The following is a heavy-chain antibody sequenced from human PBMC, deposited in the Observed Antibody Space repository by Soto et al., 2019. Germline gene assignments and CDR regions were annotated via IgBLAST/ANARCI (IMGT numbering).Heavy chain of an antibody. Sequence: QAQLVQSGAEVKKPGASVKVSCKASGYTFYSHSISWVRQAPGQGLEWLGRISADNGNTKYAQKFRGRVTMTTDTSTSTVYMELRNLRSDDTAVYYCAMCIQQDYYSGMDVWGQGTTVTVSS. V-gene: IGHV1-18*01. J-gene: IGHJ6*02. CDR3: AMCIQQDYYSGMDV. D-gene: IGHD5-18*01. CDR1: GYTFYSHS. CDR2: ISADNGNT.